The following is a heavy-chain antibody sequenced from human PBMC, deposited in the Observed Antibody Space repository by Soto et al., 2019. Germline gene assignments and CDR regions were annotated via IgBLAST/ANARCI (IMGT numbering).Heavy chain of an antibody. V-gene: IGHV4-34*01. CDR1: GGSFSGYY. CDR2: INHSGST. D-gene: IGHD3-10*01. J-gene: IGHJ6*02. Sequence: QVQLQQWGAGLLKPSATLSLTCAVFGGSFSGYYWSWIRQPPGKGLEWIGEINHSGSTNYNPSLKSRVTISVDTSKNQFSVKLSSVTAADTAVYYCARVSGIYYYGMDVWGQGTTVTVSS. CDR3: ARVSGIYYYGMDV.